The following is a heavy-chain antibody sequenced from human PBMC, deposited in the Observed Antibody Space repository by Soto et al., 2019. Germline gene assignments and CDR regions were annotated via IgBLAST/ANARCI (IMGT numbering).Heavy chain of an antibody. CDR3: TTDYDDFWSGYYPVLQDY. J-gene: IGHJ4*02. Sequence: GGSLRLSCAASGFTFSNAWMSWVRQAPGKGLEWVGRIKSKTDGGTTDYAAPVKGRFTISRDDSKNTLYLQMNSLKTEDTAVYYCTTDYDDFWSGYYPVLQDYWGQGTLVTVSS. V-gene: IGHV3-15*01. CDR1: GFTFSNAW. CDR2: IKSKTDGGTT. D-gene: IGHD3-3*01.